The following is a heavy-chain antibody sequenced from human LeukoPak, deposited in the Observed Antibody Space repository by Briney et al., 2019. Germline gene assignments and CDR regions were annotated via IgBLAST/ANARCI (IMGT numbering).Heavy chain of an antibody. CDR2: ISGDESST. V-gene: IGHV3-74*01. Sequence: GGSLRLSCAASEFTFSTHWMHWVRQAAGKGLVWVSRISGDESSTSYADSVKGRFTISRDNAKNTLYLQMSSLRVDDTAVYYCACLAVAGIPDDYWCQGSLVTVSS. CDR3: ACLAVAGIPDDY. CDR1: EFTFSTHW. J-gene: IGHJ4*02. D-gene: IGHD6-19*01.